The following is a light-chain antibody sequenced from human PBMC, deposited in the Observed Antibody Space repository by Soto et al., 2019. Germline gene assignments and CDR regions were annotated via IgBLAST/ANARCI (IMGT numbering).Light chain of an antibody. Sequence: EIVLTQSPDILSLSPGAIATLSCRASQSVPGTYLAWYQQKPGQAPRLHIYGASTRDTGITGRFSGSGSGTDFTLTINRLQPEDFAVYYCQQYGNSPLAFGGGSKVEI. J-gene: IGKJ4*01. CDR1: QSVPGTY. CDR3: QQYGNSPLA. V-gene: IGKV3-20*01. CDR2: GAS.